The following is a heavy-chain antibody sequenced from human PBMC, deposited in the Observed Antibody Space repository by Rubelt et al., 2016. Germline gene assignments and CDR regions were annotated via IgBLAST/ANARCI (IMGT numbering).Heavy chain of an antibody. D-gene: IGHD6-13*01. CDR3: ARDRAGSSSWYPVFGAFDI. Sequence: QVQLVESGGGVVQPGRSLRLSCAASGFTFSSYGMHWVRQAPGKGLEWVAVIWYDGSNKYYADSVKGRFTISRDNSKNTPYLQMNSLRAEDTAVYYCARDRAGSSSWYPVFGAFDIWGQGTMVTVSS. CDR2: IWYDGSNK. V-gene: IGHV3-33*01. CDR1: GFTFSSYG. J-gene: IGHJ3*02.